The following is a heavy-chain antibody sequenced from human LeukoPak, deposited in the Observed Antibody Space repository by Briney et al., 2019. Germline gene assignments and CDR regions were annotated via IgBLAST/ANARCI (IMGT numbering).Heavy chain of an antibody. V-gene: IGHV4-30-2*01. CDR1: GGSISSGGYS. CDR2: IYHSGST. Sequence: PSQTLSLTCAVSGGSISSGGYSWSWIRQPPGKGLEWIGYIYHSGSTYYNPSLKSRVTISVDRSKNQFSLKLSSVTAADTAVYYCTRDGPRSSGYPDNWGQGALVTVSS. D-gene: IGHD3-22*01. CDR3: TRDGPRSSGYPDN. J-gene: IGHJ4*02.